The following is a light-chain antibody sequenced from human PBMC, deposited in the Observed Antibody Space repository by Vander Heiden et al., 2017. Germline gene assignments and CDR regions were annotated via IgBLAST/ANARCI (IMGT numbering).Light chain of an antibody. CDR2: QDS. V-gene: IGLV3-1*01. CDR1: KLGDKY. J-gene: IGLJ2*01. CDR3: QAWDSSIVV. Sequence: SYELTQPPSVAVSPVQTARITCSGDKLGDKYACWYQQKPGQSPVLVIYQDSKRPSGIPERFSGSNSGNTATLTISGTQAMDEADYYCQAWDSSIVVFGGGTKLTVL.